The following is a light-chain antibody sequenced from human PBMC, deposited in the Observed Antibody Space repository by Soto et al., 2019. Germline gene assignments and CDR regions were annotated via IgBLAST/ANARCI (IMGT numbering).Light chain of an antibody. Sequence: DIQMTQSPSTRSGSVGDRVTITRRARQTIGSWLAWNQQKPGKAPKLLIYKASTLKSGNPSRYSGSGSGTEFTLTISSLQPDDFATYYCQHYNSYSEAFCQGTKVDIK. CDR1: QTIGSW. CDR2: KAS. J-gene: IGKJ1*01. CDR3: QHYNSYSEA. V-gene: IGKV1-5*03.